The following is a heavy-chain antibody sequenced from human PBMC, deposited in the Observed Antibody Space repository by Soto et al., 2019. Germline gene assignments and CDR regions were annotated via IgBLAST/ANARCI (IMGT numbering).Heavy chain of an antibody. D-gene: IGHD1-7*01. Sequence: QVQLVESGGGVVQPGKSLRLSCAASGFTFNTYGMHWVRQAPGKGPEWVAVISNDGSNKYYADSVKGRFTISRDNSKNTLYLQMNSLRAEDTAVYYCANWNYHQSDWGHGTLVNVSS. CDR2: ISNDGSNK. CDR1: GFTFNTYG. J-gene: IGHJ4*01. V-gene: IGHV3-30*18. CDR3: ANWNYHQSD.